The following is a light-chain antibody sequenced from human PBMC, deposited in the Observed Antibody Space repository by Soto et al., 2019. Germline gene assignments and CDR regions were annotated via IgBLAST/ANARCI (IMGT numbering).Light chain of an antibody. CDR1: TSNIGTNY. CDR2: GNN. V-gene: IGLV1-47*01. J-gene: IGLJ3*02. CDR3: AVWDDSLSGVV. Sequence: QSVLTQPPSASGTPGQTGTISSSGGTSNIGTNYVSWYQHLPGTAPKLLIYGNNQRPSGVPDRFSGSKSGTSASLAISGLRSDDEGDYYCAVWDDSLSGVVFGGGTKVTVL.